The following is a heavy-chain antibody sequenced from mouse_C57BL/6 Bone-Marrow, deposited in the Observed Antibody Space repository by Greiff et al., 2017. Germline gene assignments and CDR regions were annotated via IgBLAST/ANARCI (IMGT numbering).Heavy chain of an antibody. CDR3: ARGDYYGSSPLFDY. CDR1: GYTFTSYW. D-gene: IGHD1-1*01. J-gene: IGHJ2*01. V-gene: IGHV1-59*01. Sequence: VQLQQPGAELVRPGTSVKLSCKASGYTFTSYWMHWVKQRPGQGLEWIGVIDPSDSYTNYNQKFKGKATLTVDTSSSTAYMQLSSLTSEDSAVYYCARGDYYGSSPLFDYWGQGTTLTVSS. CDR2: IDPSDSYT.